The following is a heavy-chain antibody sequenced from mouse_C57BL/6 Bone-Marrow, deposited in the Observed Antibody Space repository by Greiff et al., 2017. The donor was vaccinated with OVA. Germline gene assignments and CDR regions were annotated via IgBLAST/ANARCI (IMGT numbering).Heavy chain of an antibody. D-gene: IGHD2-4*01. CDR2: ISSGGSYT. CDR3: ARHFYDYDGAD. J-gene: IGHJ3*01. V-gene: IGHV5-6*01. Sequence: EVKVVESGGDLVKPGGSLKLSCAASGFTFSSYGMSWVRQTPDKRLEWVATISSGGSYTYYPDSVKGRFTISRDNAKNTLYLQMSSLKSEDTAMYYCARHFYDYDGADWGQGILVTVSA. CDR1: GFTFSSYG.